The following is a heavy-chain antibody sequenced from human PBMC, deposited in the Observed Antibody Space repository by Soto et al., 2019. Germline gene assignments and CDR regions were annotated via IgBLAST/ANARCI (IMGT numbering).Heavy chain of an antibody. CDR2: IYPGDSDT. CDR3: ARDLARRLGYCSSTSCSYYYGMDV. J-gene: IGHJ6*02. CDR1: GYSFTSYW. V-gene: IGHV5-51*01. D-gene: IGHD2-2*01. Sequence: GESLKISCKGSGYSFTSYWIGWVRQMPGKGLEWMGIIYPGDSDTRYSPSFQGQVTISADKSISTAYLQWSSLKASDTAVYYCARDLARRLGYCSSTSCSYYYGMDVWGQGTTVTVSS.